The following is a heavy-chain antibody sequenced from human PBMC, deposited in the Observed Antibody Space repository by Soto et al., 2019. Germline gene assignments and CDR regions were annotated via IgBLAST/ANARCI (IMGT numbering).Heavy chain of an antibody. J-gene: IGHJ6*03. CDR2: IRSRGGST. Sequence: EVQLLESGGGLVQPGGSLTLSCAASGFTFTNYDMRWVRQPPGKGLEWVSVIRSRGGSTNYAGSVKGRFTVSRDNSKNTLYLQMNSLRAEDTAVYYCAKVFCSAGSCPNYYSYMDAWGKWTTVTVSS. D-gene: IGHD2-15*01. V-gene: IGHV3-23*01. CDR3: AKVFCSAGSCPNYYSYMDA. CDR1: GFTFTNYD.